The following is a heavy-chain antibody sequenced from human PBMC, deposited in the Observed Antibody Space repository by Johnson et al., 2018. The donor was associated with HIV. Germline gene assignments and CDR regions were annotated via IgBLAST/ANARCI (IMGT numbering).Heavy chain of an antibody. V-gene: IGHV3-11*04. CDR2: ISSSGNTM. D-gene: IGHD3-10*01. J-gene: IGHJ3*02. CDR1: GFTFSDYY. Sequence: VNPGGSLRLSCAASGFTFSDYYMSWIRQAPGKGLEWVSYISSSGNTMYYADSVKGRFTISRDNAKSSLYLQMNILRAEDTAVYYCARAPEVRGVDALVIWGQGTVVTVAS. CDR3: ARAPEVRGVDALVI.